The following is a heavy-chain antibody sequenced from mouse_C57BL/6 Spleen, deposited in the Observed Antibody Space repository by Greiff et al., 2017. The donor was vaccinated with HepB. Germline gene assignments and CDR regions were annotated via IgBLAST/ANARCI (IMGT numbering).Heavy chain of an antibody. D-gene: IGHD2-5*01. CDR1: GYTFTSYW. CDR3: ARSGYYSNRYFDY. CDR2: IDPSDSET. J-gene: IGHJ2*01. V-gene: IGHV1-52*01. Sequence: QVHVKQPGAELVRPGSSVKLSCKASGYTFTSYWMHWVKQRPIQGLEWIGNIDPSDSETHYNQKFKDKATLTVDKSSSTAYMQLSSLTSEDSAVYYCARSGYYSNRYFDYWGQGTTLTVSS.